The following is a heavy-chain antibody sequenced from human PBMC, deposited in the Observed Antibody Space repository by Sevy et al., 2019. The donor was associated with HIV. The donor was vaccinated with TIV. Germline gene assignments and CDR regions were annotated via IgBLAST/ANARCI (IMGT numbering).Heavy chain of an antibody. D-gene: IGHD3-3*01. CDR2: ISYDGSNK. J-gene: IGHJ6*02. CDR3: ARDYDFWSGAVVYYYGMDV. V-gene: IGHV3-30*03. Sequence: GGSLRLSCAASGFTFSSYGMHWVRQVPGKGLEWVAVISYDGSNKYYADSVKGRFTISRDNSKNTLYLQMNSLRAEDTAVYYCARDYDFWSGAVVYYYGMDVWGQGTTVTVSS. CDR1: GFTFSSYG.